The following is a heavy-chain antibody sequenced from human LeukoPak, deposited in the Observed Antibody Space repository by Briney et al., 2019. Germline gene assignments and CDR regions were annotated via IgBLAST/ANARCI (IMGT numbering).Heavy chain of an antibody. V-gene: IGHV4-59*12. D-gene: IGHD3-22*01. J-gene: IGHJ1*01. CDR1: GGSISSYY. Sequence: SETLSLTCTVSGGSISSYYWSWIRQPPGKGLEWIGYIYYSGSTNYNPSLKSRVTISVDTSKNQFSLKLSSVTAADTAVYYCARGRITMIVVAFTGFQHWGQGTLVTVSS. CDR3: ARGRITMIVVAFTGFQH. CDR2: IYYSGST.